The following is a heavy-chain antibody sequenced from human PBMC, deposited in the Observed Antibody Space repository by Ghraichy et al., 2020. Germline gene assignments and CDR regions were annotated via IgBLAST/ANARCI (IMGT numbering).Heavy chain of an antibody. J-gene: IGHJ5*02. D-gene: IGHD2-2*01. V-gene: IGHV4-34*01. CDR3: ARGEVVVVPAAMTSYNWFDP. CDR1: GGSFSGYY. Sequence: SETLSLTCAVYGGSFSGYYWSWIRQPPGKGLEWIGEINHSGSTNYNPSLKSRVTISVDTSKNQFSLKLSSVTAADTAVYYCARGEVVVVPAAMTSYNWFDPWGQGTLVTVSS. CDR2: INHSGST.